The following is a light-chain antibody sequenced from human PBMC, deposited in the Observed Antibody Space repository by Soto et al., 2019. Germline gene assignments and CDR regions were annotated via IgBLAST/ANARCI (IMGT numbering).Light chain of an antibody. CDR1: QSVSSN. J-gene: IGKJ1*01. CDR2: GAS. V-gene: IGKV3-15*01. CDR3: QKYNIGPSWP. Sequence: EIVMTQSPATLSVSPGERATLSCRASQSVSSNLAWYQQKPGQAPRLLIYGASTRATGIPDRFSGSGSGTELAPTISSLQAEDVAIYCCQKYNIGPSWPFGQGTKVDIK.